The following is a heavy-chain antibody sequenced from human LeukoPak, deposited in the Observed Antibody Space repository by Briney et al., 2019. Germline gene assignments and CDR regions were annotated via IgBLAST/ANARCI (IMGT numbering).Heavy chain of an antibody. CDR1: GFTFSSYE. CDR3: TTDHVGATVEFDS. CDR2: TSSSGSSV. Sequence: PGGSLRLSCAASGFTFSSYEMNWVRQAPGEGLEWVSYTSSSGSSVKYADSVKGRFTISRDNAKNSLYLQMDSLRAEDTAVYYCTTDHVGATVEFDSWGQGTLVTVSS. D-gene: IGHD1-26*01. V-gene: IGHV3-48*03. J-gene: IGHJ4*02.